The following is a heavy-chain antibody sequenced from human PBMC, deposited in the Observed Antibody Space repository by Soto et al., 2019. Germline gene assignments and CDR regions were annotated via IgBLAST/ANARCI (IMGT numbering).Heavy chain of an antibody. CDR1: GYTFTSYD. V-gene: IGHV1-8*01. J-gene: IGHJ5*02. D-gene: IGHD2-2*02. Sequence: ASVKVSCKASGYTFTSYDINWVRQATGQGLEWMGWMNPNSGNTGYAQKFQGRVTMTRNTSISTAYMELSSLRSDDTAVYYCARGRITGYCSSTSCYNPFDWFDPWGQGTLVTVSA. CDR2: MNPNSGNT. CDR3: ARGRITGYCSSTSCYNPFDWFDP.